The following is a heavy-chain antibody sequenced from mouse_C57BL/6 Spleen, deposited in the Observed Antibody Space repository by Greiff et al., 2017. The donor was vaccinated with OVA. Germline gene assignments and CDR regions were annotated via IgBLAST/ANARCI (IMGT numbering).Heavy chain of an antibody. CDR2: IDPETGGT. D-gene: IGHD3-2*02. CDR3: TRSSSGYRYDY. CDR1: GYTFTDYE. J-gene: IGHJ2*01. Sequence: VQLQQSGAELVRPGASVTLSCKASGYTFTDYEMHWVKQTPVHGLEWIGAIDPETGGTAYNQKFKGKAILTADKSSSTAYMELRSLTSEDSAVYYCTRSSSGYRYDYWGQGTTLTVSS. V-gene: IGHV1-15*01.